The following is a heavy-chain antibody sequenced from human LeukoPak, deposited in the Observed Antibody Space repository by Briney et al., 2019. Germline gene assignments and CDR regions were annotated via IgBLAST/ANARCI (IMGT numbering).Heavy chain of an antibody. D-gene: IGHD3-10*02. CDR3: ARDLFGNNPFDY. CDR2: IYSGGST. J-gene: IGHJ4*02. CDR1: GFTVSSNY. V-gene: IGHV3-66*02. Sequence: GGSLRLSCAASGFTVSSNYMSWVRQAPGKGLEWVSVIYSGGSTYYADSVKGRFTISRDNSKNTLYPQMSSLRDEDTAVYYCARDLFGNNPFDYWGQGTLVTVSS.